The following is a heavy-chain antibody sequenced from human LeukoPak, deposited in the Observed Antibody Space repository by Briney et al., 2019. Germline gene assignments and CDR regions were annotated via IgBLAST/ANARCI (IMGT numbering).Heavy chain of an antibody. CDR3: ARAHYYFGSRHPYYFDS. V-gene: IGHV3-11*01. CDR1: GFTFSDHY. J-gene: IGHJ4*02. Sequence: GGSLRLSCAASGFTFSDHYMSWIRQAPGKGLEWISYISTGDTAIFYADSVKGRFTISRDNAKDSLYLQMSSLRAEDTAVYYCARAHYYFGSRHPYYFDSWGQGALVTVSS. D-gene: IGHD3-10*01. CDR2: ISTGDTAI.